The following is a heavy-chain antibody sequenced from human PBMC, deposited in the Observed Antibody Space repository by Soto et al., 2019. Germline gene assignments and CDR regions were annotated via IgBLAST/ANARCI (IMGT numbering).Heavy chain of an antibody. Sequence: SETLSLTCTVSGGSISSYYWSWIRQPPGKGLEWIGYIYYSGSTNYNPSLKSRVTISVDTSKNQFSLKLSSVTAADTAVYYCARGGYSGSYPVDYWGQGTLVTVSS. J-gene: IGHJ4*02. V-gene: IGHV4-59*01. D-gene: IGHD1-26*01. CDR3: ARGGYSGSYPVDY. CDR2: IYYSGST. CDR1: GGSISSYY.